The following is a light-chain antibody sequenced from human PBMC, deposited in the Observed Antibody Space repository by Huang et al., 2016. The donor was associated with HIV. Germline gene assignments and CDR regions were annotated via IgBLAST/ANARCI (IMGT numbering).Light chain of an antibody. V-gene: IGKV1-39*01. CDR2: TVS. CDR1: QTITKS. CDR3: QQSFSVPRT. Sequence: DIQMTQSPPSLSASVGDRVTFTCRADQTITKSLNVYQQKPGKAPKLLIYTVSTLESGGPARFSGSGSGSRFTLNIGNLQPEDFATYYCQQSFSVPRTFG. J-gene: IGKJ1*01.